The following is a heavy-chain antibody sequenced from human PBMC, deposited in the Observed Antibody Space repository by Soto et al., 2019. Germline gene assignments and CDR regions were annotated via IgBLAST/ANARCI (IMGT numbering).Heavy chain of an antibody. D-gene: IGHD1-26*01. Sequence: QVQLVESGGGAVQPGESLRLSCVASGFDFTYYAMHWVLQAPGKGLESVAGMSSDGSKIHHTDSVKGRFTIPRDNSKNTLYLQMNSLRNEDTAVYFCEKDEGVGGTRGLFDYWGQGTLVSVSS. CDR2: MSSDGSKI. CDR1: GFDFTYYA. CDR3: EKDEGVGGTRGLFDY. J-gene: IGHJ4*02. V-gene: IGHV3-30*18.